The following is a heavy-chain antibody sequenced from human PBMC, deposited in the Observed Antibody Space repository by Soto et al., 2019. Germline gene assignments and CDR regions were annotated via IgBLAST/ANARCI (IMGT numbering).Heavy chain of an antibody. CDR3: ARDKSVYYGSGSHDDAFDI. V-gene: IGHV1-18*01. D-gene: IGHD3-10*01. J-gene: IGHJ3*02. CDR2: ISAYNGNT. Sequence: GASVKVSRQASCYTLSRYGISWGRQAPGQGAGWMGWISAYNGNTNYAQKLQGRVTMTTDTSTSTAYMELRSLRSDDTAVYYCARDKSVYYGSGSHDDAFDIWGQGTMVTVSS. CDR1: CYTLSRYG.